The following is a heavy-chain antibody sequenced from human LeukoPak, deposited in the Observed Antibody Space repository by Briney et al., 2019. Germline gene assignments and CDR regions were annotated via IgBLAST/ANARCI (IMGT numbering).Heavy chain of an antibody. CDR1: GGTFSSYA. D-gene: IGHD5-18*01. V-gene: IGHV7-4-1*02. Sequence: EASVKVSCKASGGTFSSYAISWVRQAPGQGLEWMGWINTNTGNPTYAQGFTGRFVFSLDTSVSTAYLQISSLKAEDTAVYYCARVYRPKSGYSYARTNYYYYYYMDVWGKGTTVTVSS. CDR3: ARVYRPKSGYSYARTNYYYYYYMDV. J-gene: IGHJ6*03. CDR2: INTNTGNP.